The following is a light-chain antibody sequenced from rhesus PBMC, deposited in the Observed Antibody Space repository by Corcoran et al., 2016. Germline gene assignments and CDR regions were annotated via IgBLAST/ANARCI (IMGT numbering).Light chain of an antibody. CDR3: MQGIECPHS. Sequence: DIVMTQTPLSLPVTPGEPASISCRSSQSLLDSEDGNTYLDWYLQKPGQSPQLLIYEVSKRASGVPERFSGSGSNTDFTLKISRVEAEDVWVYYCMQGIECPHSFGQGTKVEIK. J-gene: IGKJ2*01. CDR2: EVS. CDR1: QSLLDSEDGNTY. V-gene: IGKV2-104*02.